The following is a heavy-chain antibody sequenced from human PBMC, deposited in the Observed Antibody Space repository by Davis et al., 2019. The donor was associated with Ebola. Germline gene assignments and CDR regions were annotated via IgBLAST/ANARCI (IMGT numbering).Heavy chain of an antibody. Sequence: MPSETLSLTCTVSGGSISSGDYYWSWIRQPPGKGLEWIGYIYYSGSTYYNPSLKSRVTISVDTSKNQFPLKLGPVTAADTAVYYCARDPPHYDYVGGSPPRGAFDIWGQGTMVTVSS. J-gene: IGHJ3*02. CDR1: GGSISSGDYY. V-gene: IGHV4-30-4*01. D-gene: IGHD3-16*01. CDR3: ARDPPHYDYVGGSPPRGAFDI. CDR2: IYYSGST.